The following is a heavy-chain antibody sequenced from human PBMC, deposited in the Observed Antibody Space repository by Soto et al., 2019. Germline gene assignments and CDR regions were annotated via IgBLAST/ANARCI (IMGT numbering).Heavy chain of an antibody. J-gene: IGHJ6*02. CDR3: AKVSNSYGDYCGMDG. CDR2: ITGSGGSA. D-gene: IGHD5-18*01. CDR1: GFTLSSYA. Sequence: PGLSMRLSCSPSGFTLSSYARSWVRQGQGTWWRWCSAITGSGGSAYYADSVKGRFTISRDNSKNTLYLQMNSLTAADTAVYYCAKVSNSYGDYCGMDGWGRGTTGTV. V-gene: IGHV3-23*01.